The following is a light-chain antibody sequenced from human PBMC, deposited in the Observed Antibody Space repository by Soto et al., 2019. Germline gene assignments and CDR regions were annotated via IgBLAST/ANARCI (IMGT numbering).Light chain of an antibody. CDR1: QSVSAGH. V-gene: IGKV3D-20*02. J-gene: IGKJ5*01. Sequence: EIVLTQSPGTLSLSPGERATLSCRASQSVSAGHLAWYQQKPGQAPRLLIYGASSRATGIPDRFSGSGSGTDFTLTISSLEPEDSAVYYCQQRHMWPITFGQGTRLEIK. CDR3: QQRHMWPIT. CDR2: GAS.